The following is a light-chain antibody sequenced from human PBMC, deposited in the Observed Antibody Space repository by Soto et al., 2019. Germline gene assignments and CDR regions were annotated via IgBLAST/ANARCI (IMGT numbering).Light chain of an antibody. CDR3: CSYAGSSTMT. CDR1: SSDVGNYNL. Sequence: QSALSQPASVSGSRGQSITISCTGTSSDVGNYNLVSWYQQYPGKAPKLMIFEDTKRPSGVSHRFSGSKSGNTASLTIAGLQPEDAADYYFCSYAGSSTMTFGGGTQLTVL. CDR2: EDT. V-gene: IGLV2-23*01. J-gene: IGLJ7*01.